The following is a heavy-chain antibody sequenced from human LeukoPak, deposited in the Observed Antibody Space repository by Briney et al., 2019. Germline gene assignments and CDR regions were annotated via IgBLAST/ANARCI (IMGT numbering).Heavy chain of an antibody. CDR2: INHSGST. V-gene: IGHV4-34*01. J-gene: IGHJ4*02. CDR1: GGYFSAYY. Sequence: SETLSLTCAVYGGYFSAYYWSWIRQPPGKGLEWIGEINHSGSTNYNPSLKSRVTISVDTSKNQFSLKLSSVTAADTAVYYCARGLYGAYDYWGQGTLVTVSS. D-gene: IGHD4/OR15-4a*01. CDR3: ARGLYGAYDY.